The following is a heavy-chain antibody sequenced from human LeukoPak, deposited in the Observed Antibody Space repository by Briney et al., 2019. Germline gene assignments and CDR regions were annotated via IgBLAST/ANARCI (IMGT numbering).Heavy chain of an antibody. Sequence: SETLSLTCTVSGGSISSYYWSWIRQPPGKGLEWIGYIYYSGSTNYNPSLKSRVTISVDTSKNQFSLKLSSVTAADTAVYYCARAPYYYYMDVWGKGTTVTISS. CDR3: ARAPYYYYMDV. J-gene: IGHJ6*03. V-gene: IGHV4-59*01. CDR1: GGSISSYY. CDR2: IYYSGST.